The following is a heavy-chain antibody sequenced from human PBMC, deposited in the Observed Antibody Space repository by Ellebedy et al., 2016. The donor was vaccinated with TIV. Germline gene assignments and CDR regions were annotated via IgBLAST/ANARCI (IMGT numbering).Heavy chain of an antibody. CDR1: GGSFSGYY. V-gene: IGHV4-34*01. CDR2: ITHSGST. CDR3: GRGGTTPGDYTDY. Sequence: MPSETLSLTCAVYGGSFSGYYWTWIRQPPGKGLEWIGEITHSGSTNYNPSLKGRVTISVDTSKNQFSLKLSSVTAADTAVYYCGRGGTTPGDYTDYWGQGTLVTVSS. J-gene: IGHJ4*02. D-gene: IGHD4-17*01.